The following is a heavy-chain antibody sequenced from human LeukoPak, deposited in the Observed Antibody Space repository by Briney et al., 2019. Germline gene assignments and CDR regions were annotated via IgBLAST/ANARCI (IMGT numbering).Heavy chain of an antibody. Sequence: PRKSLRLSCAASGFTFSSYWMSWVRQAPGKGLEWVANIKQDGSEKYYVDSVKGRFTISRDNAKNSLYLQMNSLRAEDTAVYYCGRVSESLVNGGVSWSFDNWGQGTLVTVSS. CDR1: GFTFSSYW. V-gene: IGHV3-7*03. D-gene: IGHD2-15*01. CDR2: IKQDGSEK. J-gene: IGHJ4*02. CDR3: GRVSESLVNGGVSWSFDN.